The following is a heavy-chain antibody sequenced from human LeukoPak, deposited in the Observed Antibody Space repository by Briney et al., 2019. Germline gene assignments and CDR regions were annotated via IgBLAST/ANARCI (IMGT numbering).Heavy chain of an antibody. V-gene: IGHV3-74*01. CDR2: INSDGIGT. CDR1: GFTFSTYW. Sequence: PVGSLRLSCAASGFTFSTYWMHWVRQAPGKGLVWVSRINSDGIGTIYADSVKGRFTISGDNAKNTLYLLMNSLRAEDTAVYYCARGGPDHAFDIWGQGTMVTVSS. J-gene: IGHJ3*02. CDR3: ARGGPDHAFDI.